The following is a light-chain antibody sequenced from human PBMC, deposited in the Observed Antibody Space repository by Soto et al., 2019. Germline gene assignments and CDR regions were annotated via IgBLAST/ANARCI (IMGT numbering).Light chain of an antibody. CDR3: QQYNSYWT. J-gene: IGKJ1*01. Sequence: DIQMTQSPSTLSASVGDRVTITCRASQSISSWLAWYQQKPGKAPKLLIYKASSLESGVPSRFSNSGSGTEFTLTLSILQPDDFATYYCQQYNSYWTFGKGTKVEIK. CDR2: KAS. CDR1: QSISSW. V-gene: IGKV1-5*03.